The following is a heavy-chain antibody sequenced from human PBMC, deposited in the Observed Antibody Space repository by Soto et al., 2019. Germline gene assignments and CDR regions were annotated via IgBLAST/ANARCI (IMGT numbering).Heavy chain of an antibody. V-gene: IGHV4-34*01. CDR2: INHSGST. J-gene: IGHJ6*02. CDR1: GGSFSGYY. CDR3: ARGRHDYSIRLYYYGMDA. D-gene: IGHD4-4*01. Sequence: SETLSLTCAVYGGSFSGYYWSWIRQPPGKGLEWIGEINHSGSTNYNPSLKSRVTISVDTSKNQFSLKLSSVTAADTAVYYCARGRHDYSIRLYYYGMDAWGQGTTVTVSS.